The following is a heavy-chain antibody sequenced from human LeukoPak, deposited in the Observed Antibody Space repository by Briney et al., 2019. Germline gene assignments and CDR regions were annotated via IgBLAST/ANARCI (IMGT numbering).Heavy chain of an antibody. D-gene: IGHD3-16*02. V-gene: IGHV4-34*01. Sequence: PSETLSLTCAVYGGSFSGYYWSWIRQPPGKGLEWIGEINHSGSTNYNPSLKSRVSISVDTSKNQFSLKLSSVTAADTAVYYCARALRDYVWGSYRYAFDIWGQGTMVTVSS. CDR1: GGSFSGYY. J-gene: IGHJ3*02. CDR3: ARALRDYVWGSYRYAFDI. CDR2: INHSGST.